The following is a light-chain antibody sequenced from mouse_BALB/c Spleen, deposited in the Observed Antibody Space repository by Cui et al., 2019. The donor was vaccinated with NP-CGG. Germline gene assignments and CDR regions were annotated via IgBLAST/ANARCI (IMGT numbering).Light chain of an antibody. CDR1: TGAVTTSNY. CDR2: GTN. V-gene: IGLV1*01. J-gene: IGLJ1*01. CDR3: ALWYSNHWV. Sequence: QAVVTQVYALTTSPGETVTLTCRSSTGAVTTSNYANWVQEKPDHLFTGLIVGTNNRAPGVPARFSGSLIGDKAALTITGAQTEDEAIYFCALWYSNHWVFGGGTKLTVL.